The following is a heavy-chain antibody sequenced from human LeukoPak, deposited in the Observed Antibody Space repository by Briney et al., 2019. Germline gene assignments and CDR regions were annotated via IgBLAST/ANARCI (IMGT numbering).Heavy chain of an antibody. Sequence: SETLSLTCTVSGYSISSVYYWGWIRQPPGKGLEWIGSIYHSGSTYYNPSLKSRVTISVDTSKNQFSLKLSSVTAADTAVYYCARVGGYRFDYWGQGTLVTVSS. D-gene: IGHD1-26*01. V-gene: IGHV4-38-2*02. CDR2: IYHSGST. CDR1: GYSISSVYY. J-gene: IGHJ4*02. CDR3: ARVGGYRFDY.